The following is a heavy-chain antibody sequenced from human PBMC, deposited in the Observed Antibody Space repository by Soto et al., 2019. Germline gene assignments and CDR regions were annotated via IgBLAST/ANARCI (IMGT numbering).Heavy chain of an antibody. Sequence: KRGQAVTPRPSCNVVSRIMRGVRMGWIRQPPGKALEWLALIYWNDDRRYSPSLKSRLTITKNTSKNQVVLTMINMDPVYTATYYCAHSGYFFD. D-gene: IGHD5-18*01. J-gene: IGHJ3*02. V-gene: IGHV2-5*01. CDR1: VVSRIMRGVR. CDR2: IYWNDDR. CDR3: AHSGYFFD.